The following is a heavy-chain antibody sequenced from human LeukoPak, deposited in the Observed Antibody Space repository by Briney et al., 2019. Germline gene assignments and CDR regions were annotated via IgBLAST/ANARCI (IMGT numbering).Heavy chain of an antibody. D-gene: IGHD3-10*01. Sequence: SETLSLTCTVSGGSISSSYYWGWIRQPPGKGLDWIASIYYGGSTYYNPSLKSRVTISVDTSKNQFSLKLSSVTAADTAVYYCARGRRGYYGSGSYYNGYNWFDPWGQGTLVTVSS. J-gene: IGHJ5*02. V-gene: IGHV4-39*01. CDR3: ARGRRGYYGSGSYYNGYNWFDP. CDR2: IYYGGST. CDR1: GGSISSSYY.